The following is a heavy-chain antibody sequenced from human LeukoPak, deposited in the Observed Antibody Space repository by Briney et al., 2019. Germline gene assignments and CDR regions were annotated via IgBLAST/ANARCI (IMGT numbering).Heavy chain of an antibody. J-gene: IGHJ4*02. CDR1: GYSFSGYY. CDR3: ARSEWLVRENDY. Sequence: ASVKVSCKASGYSFSGYYMHWVRQAPGQGLEWVGWINPNSGGTNYAQKFQGRVTMTRDTSISTAYMELSGLRSADTAVYYCARSEWLVRENDYWGQGALVTVSS. CDR2: INPNSGGT. V-gene: IGHV1-2*02. D-gene: IGHD6-19*01.